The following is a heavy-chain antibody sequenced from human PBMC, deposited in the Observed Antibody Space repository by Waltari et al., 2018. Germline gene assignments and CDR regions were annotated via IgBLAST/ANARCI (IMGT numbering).Heavy chain of an antibody. CDR3: ARSHYYDSSGYHLYY. D-gene: IGHD3-22*01. Sequence: QVQLVQSGAEVKKPGSSVKVSCKASGGTFSSYAISWVRQAPGQGLEWMGGIIPIFGTSNYAQKFQGKVTSTADESTSTAYMELSILRSEDTAVYYCARSHYYDSSGYHLYYWGQGTLVTVSS. CDR2: IIPIFGTS. J-gene: IGHJ4*02. CDR1: GGTFSSYA. V-gene: IGHV1-69*12.